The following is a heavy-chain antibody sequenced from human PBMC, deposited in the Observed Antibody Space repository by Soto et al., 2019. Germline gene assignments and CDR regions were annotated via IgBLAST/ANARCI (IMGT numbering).Heavy chain of an antibody. CDR2: ISSSGSTI. D-gene: IGHD6-6*01. Sequence: GGSLRLSCAASGFTFSDYYMSWIRQAPGKGLEWVSYISSSGSTIYYADSVKGRFTISRDNAKNSLYLQMNSLRAEDTAEYYCARDQSSSSYYYYGMDVWGQGTTVTSP. CDR3: ARDQSSSSYYYYGMDV. J-gene: IGHJ6*02. V-gene: IGHV3-11*01. CDR1: GFTFSDYY.